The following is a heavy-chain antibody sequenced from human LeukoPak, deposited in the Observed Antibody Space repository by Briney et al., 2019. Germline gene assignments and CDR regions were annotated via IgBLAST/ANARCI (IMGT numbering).Heavy chain of an antibody. CDR2: IIPILGIA. CDR1: GGTFTDYS. J-gene: IGHJ4*02. CDR3: ARAVVDSSGYYWGGRWYYFDY. Sequence: ASVKVSCKAPGGTFTDYSLSWVRQAPGQGLEWMGRIIPILGIANYAQKFQGRVTITADKSTSTAYMELSSLRSEDTAVYYCARAVVDSSGYYWGGRWYYFDYWGQGTLVTVSS. D-gene: IGHD3-22*01. V-gene: IGHV1-69*04.